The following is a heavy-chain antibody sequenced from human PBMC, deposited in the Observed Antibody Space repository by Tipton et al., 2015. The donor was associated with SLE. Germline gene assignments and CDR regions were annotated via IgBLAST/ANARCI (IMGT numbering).Heavy chain of an antibody. CDR3: ARARRGYNYGDFYYYMDV. Sequence: QSGAEVKKPGSSVKVSCKASADTFRRYAITWVRQAPGQGLEWMGGILAMFGTTNYAQKFQGRVRITADEATSTAYMELGSLRSEDTAAYYCARARRGYNYGDFYYYMDVWGEGTTVTVS. CDR1: ADTFRRYA. J-gene: IGHJ6*03. V-gene: IGHV1-69*01. CDR2: ILAMFGTT. D-gene: IGHD5-12*01.